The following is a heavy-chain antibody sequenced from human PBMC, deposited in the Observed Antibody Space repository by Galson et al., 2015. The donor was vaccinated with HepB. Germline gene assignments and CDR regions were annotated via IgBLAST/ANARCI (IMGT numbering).Heavy chain of an antibody. Sequence: SLRLSCAASGFIVSRNYMSWVRQAPGKGLEWVSVIYSSGSTYYADSVKGRFTISRDNSKNTLYLQMNSLRAEDTAAYYCAGGYSISWFSGLGYWGQGTLVTVSS. J-gene: IGHJ4*02. CDR3: AGGYSISWFSGLGY. D-gene: IGHD2-2*01. V-gene: IGHV3-53*01. CDR2: IYSSGST. CDR1: GFIVSRNY.